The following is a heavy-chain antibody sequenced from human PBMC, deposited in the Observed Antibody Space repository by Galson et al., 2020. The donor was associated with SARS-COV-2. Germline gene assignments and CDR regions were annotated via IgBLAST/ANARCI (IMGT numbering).Heavy chain of an antibody. Sequence: ASVKVSCTASGYTLTSYGISWVRQTPPQRLAWMGWISAYNGNTNYAQKLQGRVTMTTDTSTSTAYMELRSLGSDDTAVYYCSCPGAPYDAFDIWGQGTMVTGSS. CDR1: GYTLTSYG. CDR2: ISAYNGNT. J-gene: IGHJ3*02. CDR3: SCPGAPYDAFDI. V-gene: IGHV1-18*01.